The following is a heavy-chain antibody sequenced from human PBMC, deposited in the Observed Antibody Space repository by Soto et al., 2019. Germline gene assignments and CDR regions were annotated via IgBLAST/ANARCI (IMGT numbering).Heavy chain of an antibody. Sequence: QVQLVESGGGVVQPGRSLRLSCAASGFTFSSYGMHWVRQAPGKGLVWVAVIWYDGSNKYYADSVKGRFTISRDNSKNTLYLQMNSLRAEDTAVYYCARESSSWPSYWYFDLWGRGTLVTVSS. CDR2: IWYDGSNK. CDR3: ARESSSWPSYWYFDL. J-gene: IGHJ2*01. CDR1: GFTFSSYG. V-gene: IGHV3-33*01. D-gene: IGHD6-13*01.